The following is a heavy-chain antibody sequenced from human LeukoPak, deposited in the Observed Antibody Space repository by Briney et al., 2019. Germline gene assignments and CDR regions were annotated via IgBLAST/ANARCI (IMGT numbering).Heavy chain of an antibody. D-gene: IGHD5-12*01. CDR2: ISYDGSNK. CDR3: AREYSGYDQLYYYYGMDV. CDR1: GFTFSNYG. Sequence: GGSLRLSCEASGFTFSNYGMHWVRQAPGKGLEWVAVISYDGSNKYYADSVKGRFTISRDNSKNTLYLQMNSLRAEDTAVYYCAREYSGYDQLYYYYGMDVWGQGTTVTVSS. V-gene: IGHV3-30*19. J-gene: IGHJ6*02.